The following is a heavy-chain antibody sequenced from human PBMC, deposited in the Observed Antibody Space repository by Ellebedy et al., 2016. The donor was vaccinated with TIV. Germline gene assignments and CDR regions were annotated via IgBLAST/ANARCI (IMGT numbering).Heavy chain of an antibody. V-gene: IGHV1-18*04. J-gene: IGHJ6*02. CDR1: GYTFSSYG. D-gene: IGHD3-3*02. CDR2: ISGYNTHT. Sequence: AASVKVSCKTSGYTFSSYGISWVRQAPGQGLEWMGWISGYNTHTNYAQKVQDRITMTTDTSTDTAYMELSSLTSDDTAMYYCARVKQILAQGQTYGLDVWGRGTTVTVSS. CDR3: ARVKQILAQGQTYGLDV.